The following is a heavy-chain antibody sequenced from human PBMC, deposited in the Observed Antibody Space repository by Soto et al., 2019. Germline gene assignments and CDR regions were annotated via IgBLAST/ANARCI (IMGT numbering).Heavy chain of an antibody. CDR3: ARAFWSGLIWFDY. J-gene: IGHJ4*02. CDR1: GGSVSSGSYY. D-gene: IGHD3-3*01. Sequence: SETLSLTCTVSGGSVSSGSYYWSWIRQPPGKGLEWIGYIYYSGSTNYNPSLKSRVTISVDTSKNQFSLKLSSVTAADTAVYYCARAFWSGLIWFDYWGQGTLVTVSS. V-gene: IGHV4-61*01. CDR2: IYYSGST.